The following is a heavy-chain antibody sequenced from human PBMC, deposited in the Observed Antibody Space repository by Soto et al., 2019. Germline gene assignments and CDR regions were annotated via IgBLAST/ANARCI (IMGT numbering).Heavy chain of an antibody. D-gene: IGHD3-3*01. CDR3: ARHQLDDLLSGYYLYYYAYYGRDV. Sequence: SETVSLACTVSGGSVSSGSYYWSWIRQPPGKGLEWSGYIYYSGSTNYNPSLKSRVTISVDTSKNQFSLKLSSVTAADTAVYYCARHQLDDLLSGYYLYYYAYYGRDVCGPGTTVT. CDR2: IYYSGST. V-gene: IGHV4-61*01. J-gene: IGHJ6*02. CDR1: GGSVSSGSYY.